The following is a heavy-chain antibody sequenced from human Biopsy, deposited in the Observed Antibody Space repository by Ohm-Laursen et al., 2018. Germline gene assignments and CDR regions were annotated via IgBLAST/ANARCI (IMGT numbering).Heavy chain of an antibody. V-gene: IGHV4-38-2*02. CDR3: ARDRFDLLTPNWFDP. Sequence: GTLSLTWVVSGFSISSGYYWGWIRQPPGKGLEWIGSVYDSGKSYYNPSLKSRVTISVDVSKNQFSLKLSSVTAADTAVYYCARDRFDLLTPNWFDPWGQGTLVTVSS. CDR2: VYDSGKS. CDR1: GFSISSGYY. J-gene: IGHJ5*02. D-gene: IGHD3-9*01.